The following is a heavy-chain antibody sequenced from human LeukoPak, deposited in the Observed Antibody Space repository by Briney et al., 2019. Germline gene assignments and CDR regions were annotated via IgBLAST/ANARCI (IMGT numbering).Heavy chain of an antibody. Sequence: SGTLSLTCAVSGGSLSSSNWWSWVRQPPGKGLEWIGEIYHSGRTNYTPSLKSRVTISVDKSKNQLSVKLSSVTAADTAVYYCAREEGGGGWGYYYYYYMDVWGKGTTVTVSS. CDR3: AREEGGGGWGYYYYYYMDV. V-gene: IGHV4-4*02. J-gene: IGHJ6*03. CDR1: GGSLSSSNW. CDR2: IYHSGRT. D-gene: IGHD6-19*01.